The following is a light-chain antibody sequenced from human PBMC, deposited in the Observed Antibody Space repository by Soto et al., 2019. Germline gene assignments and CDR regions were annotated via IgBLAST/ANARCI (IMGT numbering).Light chain of an antibody. CDR3: QQSYSTPYT. Sequence: DIQMTQSPSSVSASIGDRVTITCRASQSITTYLNWYQQKPGKAPNLLIHAAFSLQSGVPSRFSGSGSGTDFTLTISSLQPEDFATYYCQQSYSTPYTFGQGTKVDIK. CDR2: AAF. CDR1: QSITTY. V-gene: IGKV1-39*01. J-gene: IGKJ2*01.